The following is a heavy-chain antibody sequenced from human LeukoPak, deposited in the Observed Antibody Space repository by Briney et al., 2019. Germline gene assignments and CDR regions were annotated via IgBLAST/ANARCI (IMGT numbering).Heavy chain of an antibody. CDR1: GGSFSGYY. D-gene: IGHD1-7*01. Sequence: SETLSLTCAVYGGSFSGYYWSWIRQPPGKGLEWIGEINHSGSTNYNPSLKSRVTLSVDTSKNQFSLKLSSVTAADTAVYYCARRRLGETTTANWFDPWGQGTLVTVSS. CDR3: ARRRLGETTTANWFDP. V-gene: IGHV4-34*01. J-gene: IGHJ5*02. CDR2: INHSGST.